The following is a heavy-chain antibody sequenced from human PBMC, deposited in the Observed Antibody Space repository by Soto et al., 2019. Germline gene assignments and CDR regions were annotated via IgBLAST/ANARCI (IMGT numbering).Heavy chain of an antibody. J-gene: IGHJ6*02. D-gene: IGHD6-13*01. Sequence: PSETLSLTCTVSGGSISSYYWSWIRQPPGKGLEWIGYIYYSGSTNYNPSLKSRVTISVDTSKNQFSLKLSSVTAADTAVYYCARDRGLAAAGTTLNYYYYGMDVWGQGTTVTVSS. V-gene: IGHV4-59*01. CDR1: GGSISSYY. CDR3: ARDRGLAAAGTTLNYYYYGMDV. CDR2: IYYSGST.